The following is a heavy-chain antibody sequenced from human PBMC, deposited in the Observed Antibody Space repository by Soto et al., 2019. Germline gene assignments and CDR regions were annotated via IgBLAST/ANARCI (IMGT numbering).Heavy chain of an antibody. CDR2: ISYDGSNK. CDR3: ATDLKEGSTSLRGMDV. J-gene: IGHJ6*02. Sequence: GRSLRLSWAASGFTFSSYGMHWVRQSPGKGLEWVAVISYDGSNKYYADSVKGRFTISRDNSKNTLYLQMNSLRAEDTAVYYCATDLKEGSTSLRGMDVWGQGTTVTVSS. CDR1: GFTFSSYG. D-gene: IGHD2-2*01. V-gene: IGHV3-30*03.